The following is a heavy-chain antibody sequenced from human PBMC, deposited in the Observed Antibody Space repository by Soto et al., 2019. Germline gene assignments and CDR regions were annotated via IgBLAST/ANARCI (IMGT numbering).Heavy chain of an antibody. CDR3: AKGLFGVVIEGNGMDV. Sequence: PGGSLRLSCAASGFTFSSYGMHWVRQAPGKGMEWVAVIWYDGGNKYYADSVKGRFTISRDNSKNSLYLQMNSLRAEDTALYYCAKGLFGVVIEGNGMDVWGQGTTVTVSS. D-gene: IGHD3-3*01. CDR2: IWYDGGNK. J-gene: IGHJ6*02. V-gene: IGHV3-30*02. CDR1: GFTFSSYG.